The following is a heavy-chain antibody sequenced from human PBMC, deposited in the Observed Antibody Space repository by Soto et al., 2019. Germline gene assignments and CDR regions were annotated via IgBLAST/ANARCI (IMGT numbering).Heavy chain of an antibody. CDR2: IIPIFGTA. Sequence: QVQLVQSGAEVKKPGSSVKVSCKASGGTFSSYAISWVRQAPGQGLEWMGGIIPIFGTANYAQKFQGRVTITADESTSTAYMELSSLRSEDTAVYYCARGALGYCSSTSCYTHYYYYGMDVWGQGTTVTVSS. CDR1: GGTFSSYA. V-gene: IGHV1-69*01. CDR3: ARGALGYCSSTSCYTHYYYYGMDV. D-gene: IGHD2-2*02. J-gene: IGHJ6*02.